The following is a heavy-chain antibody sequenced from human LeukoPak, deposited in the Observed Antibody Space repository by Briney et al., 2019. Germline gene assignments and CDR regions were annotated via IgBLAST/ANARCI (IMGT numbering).Heavy chain of an antibody. V-gene: IGHV1-18*01. Sequence: GASVKLSCKASGYTFTSYGISWVRQAPGQGLEWMGWISAYNGNTNYVQKLQGRVTMTTDTSTSTAYMEVRSLKSDDTAVYYCARDPRWLQFPPYFDYWGQGTLVTVSS. CDR1: GYTFTSYG. D-gene: IGHD5-24*01. CDR3: ARDPRWLQFPPYFDY. CDR2: ISAYNGNT. J-gene: IGHJ4*02.